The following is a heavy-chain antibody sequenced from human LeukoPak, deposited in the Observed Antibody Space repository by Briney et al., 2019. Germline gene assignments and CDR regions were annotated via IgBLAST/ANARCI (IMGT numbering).Heavy chain of an antibody. D-gene: IGHD3-10*01. V-gene: IGHV1-69*05. J-gene: IGHJ6*03. Sequence: SVKVSCKASGGTFSSYAISWVRQAPGQGLEWMGGIIPIFGTANYAQKFQGRVTITTDESTSTAYMELSSLRSEDTAVYYCARDRLMVRGVMYMDVWGKGTTVTVSS. CDR1: GGTFSSYA. CDR2: IIPIFGTA. CDR3: ARDRLMVRGVMYMDV.